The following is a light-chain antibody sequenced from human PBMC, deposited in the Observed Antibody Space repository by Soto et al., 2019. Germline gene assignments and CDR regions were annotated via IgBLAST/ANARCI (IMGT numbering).Light chain of an antibody. V-gene: IGKV1-5*01. CDR1: QSISSW. Sequence: DIQMTQSPSTLSATAGDRVXXXXRASQSISSWLAWYQHKPGKAPKLLIYDASNLDSGVPSRFSGSGSGTEFSLTISNLQPDDCATYYCQQYENYWTFGQGTKVDI. J-gene: IGKJ1*01. CDR2: DAS. CDR3: QQYENYWT.